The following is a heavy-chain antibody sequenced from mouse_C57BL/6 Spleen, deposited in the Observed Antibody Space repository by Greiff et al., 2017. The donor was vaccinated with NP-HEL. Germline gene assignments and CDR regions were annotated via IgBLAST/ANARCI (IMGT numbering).Heavy chain of an antibody. CDR1: GFNIKTTY. CDR2: IDPANGNT. V-gene: IGHV14-3*01. J-gene: IGHJ2*01. Sequence: VQLQQSVAELVRPGASVKLSCTASGFNIKTTYMHWVKQRPEQGLEWIGRIDPANGNTKYAPKFQGKATITADTSSNTAYLQLSSLTSEDTAIYYCARKLGFYFDYWGQGTTLTVSS. CDR3: ARKLGFYFDY.